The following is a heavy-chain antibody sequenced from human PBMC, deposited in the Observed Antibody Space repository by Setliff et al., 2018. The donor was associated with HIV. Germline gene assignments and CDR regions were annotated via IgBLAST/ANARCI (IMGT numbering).Heavy chain of an antibody. J-gene: IGHJ3*02. Sequence: PSETLSLTCTVSGGSFTSRSYYWGWIRQPPGKGLEWIGSIFYSGITYYNPSLKSRVTISVDTSKNQFSLNLTSVTAADTAVYYCARSKTFYDFWGGYYTHGAFKIWGPGTMVTVSS. D-gene: IGHD3-3*01. CDR1: GGSFTSRSYY. CDR3: ARSKTFYDFWGGYYTHGAFKI. CDR2: IFYSGIT. V-gene: IGHV4-39*01.